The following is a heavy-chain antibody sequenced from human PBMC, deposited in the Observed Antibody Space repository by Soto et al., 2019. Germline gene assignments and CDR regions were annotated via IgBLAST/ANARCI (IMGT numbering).Heavy chain of an antibody. V-gene: IGHV1-69*13. CDR2: IIPIFGTA. J-gene: IGHJ6*02. D-gene: IGHD6-13*01. CDR1: GGTFSSYA. CDR3: ARGWAAPDHRDYYCYGMDV. Sequence: GASVKVSCKASGGTFSSYAISWVRQAPGQGLEWMGGIIPIFGTANYAQKFQGRVTITADESTSTAYMELSSLRSEDTAVYYCARGWAAPDHRDYYCYGMDVWGQGTTVTVSS.